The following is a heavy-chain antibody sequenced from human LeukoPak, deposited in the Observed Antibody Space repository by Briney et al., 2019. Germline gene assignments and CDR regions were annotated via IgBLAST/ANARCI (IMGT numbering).Heavy chain of an antibody. Sequence: GGSLRLSCAASGFTVSSNYMSWVRQTPGKGLEWVAVISYDGSNKYYADSVKGRFTVSRDNSKNTLYLQVNSLRVEDTAVYYCAKVRWDNSGWYYSDSWGQGTLVTVSS. D-gene: IGHD6-19*01. V-gene: IGHV3-30*18. CDR2: ISYDGSNK. CDR3: AKVRWDNSGWYYSDS. CDR1: GFTVSSNY. J-gene: IGHJ4*02.